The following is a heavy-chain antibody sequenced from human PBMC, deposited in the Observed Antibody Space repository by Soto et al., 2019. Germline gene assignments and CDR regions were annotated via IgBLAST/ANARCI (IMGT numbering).Heavy chain of an antibody. J-gene: IGHJ6*02. V-gene: IGHV4-4*02. Sequence: SETLSLTCAVYGGSISSNKWWSWVRHPPGEGLEWIGEICHSGSTNYNPSLKSRVTISLENSKNQFSLKLTSVTAADSAVYYCARDDYIVVVTTSLGAMDVWGQGTTVTVSS. CDR2: ICHSGST. D-gene: IGHD2-2*01. CDR1: GGSISSNKW. CDR3: ARDDYIVVVTTSLGAMDV.